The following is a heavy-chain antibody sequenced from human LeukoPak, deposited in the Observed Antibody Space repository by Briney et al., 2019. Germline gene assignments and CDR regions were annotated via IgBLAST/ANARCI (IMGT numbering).Heavy chain of an antibody. D-gene: IGHD2-21*02. Sequence: GASVKVSCKASGYTFTSYGISWVRQAPGQGLEWMGRINPNSGGTNYAQKFQGRVTMTRDTSISTAYMELSRLRSDDTAVYYCARDYCGGDCFPDSWGQGTLVTVSS. CDR2: INPNSGGT. CDR3: ARDYCGGDCFPDS. CDR1: GYTFTSYG. J-gene: IGHJ4*02. V-gene: IGHV1-2*06.